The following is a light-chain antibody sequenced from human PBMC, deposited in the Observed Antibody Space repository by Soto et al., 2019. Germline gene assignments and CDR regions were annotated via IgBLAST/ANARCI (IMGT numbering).Light chain of an antibody. J-gene: IGKJ1*01. CDR2: GAS. Sequence: EIVLTQSPGTLSLSPGERATLSCRASQSVSSSYLAWYQQKPGQAPRLLIYGASSRATGIPDRFSGSGSGTDFTLTISRLEPEDFAVYYCQQYRKGPFGQGTKVEIK. V-gene: IGKV3-20*01. CDR3: QQYRKGP. CDR1: QSVSSSY.